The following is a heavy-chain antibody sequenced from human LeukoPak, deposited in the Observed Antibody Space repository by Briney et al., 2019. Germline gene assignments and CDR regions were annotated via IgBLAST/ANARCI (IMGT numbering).Heavy chain of an antibody. J-gene: IGHJ3*02. CDR3: ARDLYDILTGYPPDAFDI. V-gene: IGHV1-18*01. CDR1: GYTFTSYG. CDR2: ISAYNGNT. D-gene: IGHD3-9*01. Sequence: ASVKVSCKASGYTFTSYGISWMRQAPGQGLEWMGWISAYNGNTNYAQKLQGRVTMTTDTSTSTAYMELRSLRSDDTAVYYCARDLYDILTGYPPDAFDIWGQGTMVTVSS.